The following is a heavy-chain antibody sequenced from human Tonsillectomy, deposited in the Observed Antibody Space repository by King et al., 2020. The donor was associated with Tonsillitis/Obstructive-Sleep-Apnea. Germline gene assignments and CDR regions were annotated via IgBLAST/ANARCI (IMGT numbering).Heavy chain of an antibody. CDR2: IYPGDSDT. CDR3: ARRMGIPLNIYDAMDV. J-gene: IGHJ6*02. Sequence: QLVQSGGEVKKPGESLKISCKGSGYTFSTYWIAWVRQMPGKGLEWMGIIYPGDSDTTYSPSFQGQVTISVDKSINTAYLQWSSLKASDTAMYYCARRMGIPLNIYDAMDVWGQGTTVTVSS. CDR1: GYTFSTYW. D-gene: IGHD6-13*01. V-gene: IGHV5-51*03.